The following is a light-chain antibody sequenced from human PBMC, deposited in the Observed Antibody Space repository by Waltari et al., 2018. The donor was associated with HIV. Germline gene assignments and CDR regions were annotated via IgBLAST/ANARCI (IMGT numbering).Light chain of an antibody. Sequence: DIQLTQSPSFLSASVGDRVTITCRASQGISSYLAWYQQKPGKAPKLLIYVASTLQSGVPSRFSGSGAGTEFTLTISSPQPEDFATYYCQQLNSYPLFTFGPGTKVDIK. CDR2: VAS. V-gene: IGKV1-9*01. J-gene: IGKJ3*01. CDR1: QGISSY. CDR3: QQLNSYPLFT.